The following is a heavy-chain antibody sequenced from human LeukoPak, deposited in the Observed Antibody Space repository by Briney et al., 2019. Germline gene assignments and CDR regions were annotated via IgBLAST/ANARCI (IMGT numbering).Heavy chain of an antibody. CDR3: ARERNPTVTTGFRWFDP. D-gene: IGHD4-17*01. V-gene: IGHV1-69*05. Sequence: SVKVSCKASGGTFSSYAISWVRQAPGQGLDWMGGIIPIFGTANYAQKFQGRVTITTDESTSTAYMELSSLRSEDTAVYYCARERNPTVTTGFRWFDPWGQGTLVTVSS. J-gene: IGHJ5*02. CDR2: IIPIFGTA. CDR1: GGTFSSYA.